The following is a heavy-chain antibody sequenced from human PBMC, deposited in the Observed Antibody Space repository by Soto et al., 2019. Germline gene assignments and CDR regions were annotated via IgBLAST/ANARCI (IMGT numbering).Heavy chain of an antibody. Sequence: VESGGGLVQPGGSLRLSCASSGFTFSRHWMHWVRQAPGKGLVWVARVNDDGSSTAYGDSVRGRFTISRDNAKNTLYLQMDRLKTDDTAVDYCPRDIIPASGCPNWYFDVWARRTLVTVSS. V-gene: IGHV3-74*01. D-gene: IGHD3-3*01. J-gene: IGHJ2*01. CDR2: VNDDGSST. CDR3: PRDIIPASGCPNWYFDV. CDR1: GFTFSRHW.